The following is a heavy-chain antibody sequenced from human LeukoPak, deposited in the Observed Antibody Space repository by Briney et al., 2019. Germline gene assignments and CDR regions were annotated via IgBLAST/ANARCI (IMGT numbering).Heavy chain of an antibody. CDR3: ARSEEYCSSTSCPFDY. Sequence: SETLSLTCTVSGGSISSGGYYWSWIRQHPGKGLEWIGYIYYSGSAYYNPSLKSRVTISVDTSKNQFSLKLSSVTAADTAVYYCARSEEYCSSTSCPFDYWGQGTLVTVSP. D-gene: IGHD2-2*01. CDR2: IYYSGSA. V-gene: IGHV4-31*03. J-gene: IGHJ4*02. CDR1: GGSISSGGYY.